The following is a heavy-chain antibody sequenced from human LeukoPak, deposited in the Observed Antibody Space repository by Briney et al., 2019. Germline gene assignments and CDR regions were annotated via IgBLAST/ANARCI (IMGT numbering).Heavy chain of an antibody. Sequence: GGSLRLSCAVSGFTFSTYWMSWVRQAPGKGLEWVSYISSSGSTIYYADSVKGRFTISRDNAKNSLYLQMNSLRAEDTAVYYCAELGITMIGGVWGKGTTVTISS. V-gene: IGHV3-48*03. CDR3: AELGITMIGGV. CDR2: ISSSGSTI. CDR1: GFTFSTYW. D-gene: IGHD3-10*02. J-gene: IGHJ6*04.